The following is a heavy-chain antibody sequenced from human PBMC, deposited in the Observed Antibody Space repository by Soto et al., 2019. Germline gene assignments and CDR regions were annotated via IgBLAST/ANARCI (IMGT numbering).Heavy chain of an antibody. D-gene: IGHD1-26*01. Sequence: ASVKVSCKAGGYTFSDYYIQWVRQTAGQGLEWMGWMQPSTGRTGYAQKFQGRVTMTRDTSINTAYMELTTLTSDDTAFYYCARGVSAGVDYWGQGTLVTVPQ. V-gene: IGHV1-8*02. CDR1: GYTFSDYY. CDR3: ARGVSAGVDY. J-gene: IGHJ4*02. CDR2: MQPSTGRT.